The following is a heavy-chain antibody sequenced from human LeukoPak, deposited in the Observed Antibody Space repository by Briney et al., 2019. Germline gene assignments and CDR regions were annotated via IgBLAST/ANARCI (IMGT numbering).Heavy chain of an antibody. D-gene: IGHD3-3*01. J-gene: IGHJ6*03. V-gene: IGHV4-38-2*02. CDR1: GYSISSGYY. Sequence: SETLSLTCTVSGYSISSGYYWGWIRQPPGKGLEWIGSIYHSGSTYYNPSLKSRVTISVDTSKNQFSLKLSSVTAADTAVYYCAREALRFLEWLSWTGGADYYYYMDVWGKGTTVAVSS. CDR2: IYHSGST. CDR3: AREALRFLEWLSWTGGADYYYYMDV.